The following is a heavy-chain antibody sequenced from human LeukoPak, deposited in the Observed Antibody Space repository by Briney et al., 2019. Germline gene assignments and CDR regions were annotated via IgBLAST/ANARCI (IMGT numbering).Heavy chain of an antibody. Sequence: ASVKVSSKASGYTFTSYDINWVRQATGQGLEWMGWMNPNSGNTGYAQKFQGRVTMTRNTSISTAYMELSSLRSEDTAVYYCARGGYYYYGMDVWGQGTTVTVSS. J-gene: IGHJ6*02. CDR1: GYTFTSYD. CDR3: ARGGYYYYGMDV. V-gene: IGHV1-8*01. CDR2: MNPNSGNT.